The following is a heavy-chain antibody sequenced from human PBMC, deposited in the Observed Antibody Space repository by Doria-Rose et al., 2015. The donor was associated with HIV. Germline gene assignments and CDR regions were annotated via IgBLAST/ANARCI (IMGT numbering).Heavy chain of an antibody. D-gene: IGHD3-3*01. V-gene: IGHV3-74*02. CDR2: INGDGGST. CDR1: GFTFSNYW. Sequence: VQSGGGLVQPGGSLRLSCGASGFTFSNYWMHWVRQVPGKGLVWVSRINGDGGSTSYADSVKGRFTISRDNAKNTLYLQMNSLRPEDTALYYCATGNLWSGYYFDFWGQGTVVTVSS. CDR3: ATGNLWSGYYFDF. J-gene: IGHJ4*02.